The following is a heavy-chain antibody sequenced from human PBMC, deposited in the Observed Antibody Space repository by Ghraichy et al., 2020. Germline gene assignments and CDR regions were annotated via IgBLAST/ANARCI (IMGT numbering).Heavy chain of an antibody. D-gene: IGHD5-18*01. V-gene: IGHV4-34*01. J-gene: IGHJ3*02. CDR3: ARRRQTWSAAEGDAFDI. CDR2: IHPTGTT. Sequence: SETLSLTCAVYVGSFSGYYWSWIRQPPGKGLEWIGEIHPTGTTNNSPSLKSRLTLLVDTSKNQFSLLLKSVTAADTAVYYCARRRQTWSAAEGDAFDIWSHGTRVTVSS. CDR1: VGSFSGYY.